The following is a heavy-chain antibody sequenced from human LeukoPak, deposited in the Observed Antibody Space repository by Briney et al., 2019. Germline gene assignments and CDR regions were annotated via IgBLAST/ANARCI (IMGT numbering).Heavy chain of an antibody. Sequence: ASVKVSCKASGYTFTGYYMHWVRQAPGQGLEWMGWINPNSGGTNYAQKFQGRVSMTTDTSTSTAYMELRNLRSDDTAVYYCARESSYEAFDYWGQGTLITVSS. J-gene: IGHJ4*02. V-gene: IGHV1-2*02. D-gene: IGHD3-16*01. CDR3: ARESSYEAFDY. CDR2: INPNSGGT. CDR1: GYTFTGYY.